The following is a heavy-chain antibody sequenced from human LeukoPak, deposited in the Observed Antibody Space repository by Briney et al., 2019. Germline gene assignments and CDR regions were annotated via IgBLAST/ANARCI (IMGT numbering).Heavy chain of an antibody. J-gene: IGHJ6*02. V-gene: IGHV5-51*01. D-gene: IGHD6-19*01. CDR3: ARLGIAVAGTRGYYYYGMDV. Sequence: GESLKTSFKGSGYRFTSYWIGWVRQMPGKGLGSMGIIYPGDSDTRYSPSFQGQVTISADKSISTAYLQWSSLKASDTAMYYCARLGIAVAGTRGYYYYGMDVWGQGTTVTVSS. CDR2: IYPGDSDT. CDR1: GYRFTSYW.